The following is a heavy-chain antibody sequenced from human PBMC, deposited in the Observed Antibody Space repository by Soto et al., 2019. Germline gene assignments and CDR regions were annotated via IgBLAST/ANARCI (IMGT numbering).Heavy chain of an antibody. CDR1: GYSFTSYW. CDR2: INPGDSDT. CDR3: ARHFSGTYSNYDY. V-gene: IGHV5-51*01. Sequence: GESLKISCKASGYSFTSYWIAWVRQMPGKRLEWMGIINPGDSDTRRSPSFQGRVTISADKSITTAYLQWSSLKASDTAIYYCARHFSGTYSNYDYWGQGTLVTVSS. D-gene: IGHD4-4*01. J-gene: IGHJ4*02.